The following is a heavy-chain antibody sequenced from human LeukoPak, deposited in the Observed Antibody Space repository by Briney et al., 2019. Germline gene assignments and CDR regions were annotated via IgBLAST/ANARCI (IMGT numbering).Heavy chain of an antibody. CDR1: GGTFSSYA. D-gene: IGHD3-3*01. CDR2: IIPIFGTA. CDR3: ARLDFWSGYLDY. J-gene: IGHJ4*02. V-gene: IGHV1-69*05. Sequence: SVKVSCKASGGTFSSYAISWVRQAPGQGLEWMGGIIPIFGTANYAQKFQGRVTITTDESTSTAYMELSSLRSEDTAVYYCARLDFWSGYLDYWAREPWSPSPQ.